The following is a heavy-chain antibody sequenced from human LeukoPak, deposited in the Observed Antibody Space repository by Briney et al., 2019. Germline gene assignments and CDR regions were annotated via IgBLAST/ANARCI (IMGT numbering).Heavy chain of an antibody. CDR1: GYTFTGYH. V-gene: IGHV1-46*01. Sequence: GASVKVSCKASGYTFTGYHLHWVRQAPGQGLEWMGWINPSGGDTNYAQKFQGRVTMTRDASTSTVYMELSSLRSEDTAVYYCARPIVGATPFDYWGQGTLVTVSS. CDR3: ARPIVGATPFDY. J-gene: IGHJ4*02. D-gene: IGHD1-26*01. CDR2: INPSGGDT.